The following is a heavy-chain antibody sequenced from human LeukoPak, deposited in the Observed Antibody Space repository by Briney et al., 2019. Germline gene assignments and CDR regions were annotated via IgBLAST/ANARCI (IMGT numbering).Heavy chain of an antibody. CDR3: GRILDSVWGELGY. CDR2: IRSDGSNK. J-gene: IGHJ4*02. V-gene: IGHV3-30*02. D-gene: IGHD6-19*01. Sequence: GGSLRLSCAGSGFSFSSYGMHWVRQAPGKGLEWMAFIRSDGSNKYYADSVKGRFTISRDNSKNTLYLQMNSLRAEDTAVYYCGRILDSVWGELGYWGQGTLVTVSS. CDR1: GFSFSSYG.